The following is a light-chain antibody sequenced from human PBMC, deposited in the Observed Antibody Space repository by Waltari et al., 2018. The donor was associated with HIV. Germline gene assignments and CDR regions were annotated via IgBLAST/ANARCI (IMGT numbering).Light chain of an antibody. Sequence: QSALTQPRSVSGSPGQSVTISCTGTSSDIGDYNYVSWYQQHPGKAPKLMIYDVTKRPSGVPDRFSGSKSGNTASLTISGLQAEDEAAYYCCSFAGSYTWVFGGGTKLTVL. V-gene: IGLV2-11*01. CDR1: SSDIGDYNY. J-gene: IGLJ3*02. CDR2: DVT. CDR3: CSFAGSYTWV.